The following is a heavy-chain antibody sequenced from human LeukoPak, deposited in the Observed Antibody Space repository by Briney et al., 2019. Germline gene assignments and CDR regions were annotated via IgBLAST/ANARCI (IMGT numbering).Heavy chain of an antibody. D-gene: IGHD3-22*01. Sequence: GGSRRLSCAASGFTFSSFAMSWVRRAPGKGLEWVSGIVGSGGDIYHADSVKGRFTISRDNSKNTLYLQMNSLRAEDTAVYYCARDRPSYYYDSSGYYLDYWGQGTLVTVSS. CDR2: IVGSGGDI. CDR3: ARDRPSYYYDSSGYYLDY. V-gene: IGHV3-23*01. CDR1: GFTFSSFA. J-gene: IGHJ4*02.